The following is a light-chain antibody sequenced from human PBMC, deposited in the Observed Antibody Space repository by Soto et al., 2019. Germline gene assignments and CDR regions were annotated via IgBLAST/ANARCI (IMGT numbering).Light chain of an antibody. Sequence: DIQMTQSPSTLSASVGDRVTITCRACQSISSWLAWYQQKPGKAPKLLIYKASTLKSGVPSRFSGSGSGTEFTLTSSSLQPDDFATYYCQHYNSYSEAFGQGTKVDIK. CDR2: KAS. J-gene: IGKJ1*01. CDR1: QSISSW. CDR3: QHYNSYSEA. V-gene: IGKV1-5*03.